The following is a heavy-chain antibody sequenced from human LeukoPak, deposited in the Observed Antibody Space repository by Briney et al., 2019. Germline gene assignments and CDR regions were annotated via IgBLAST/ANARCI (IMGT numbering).Heavy chain of an antibody. CDR3: ARDSDTQWLAFDY. CDR2: IYYSGST. Sequence: PSETLSLTCTVSGGSMSGSSYYWGWIRQPPGKGLEWIGSIYYSGSTHYNPSLKSRVTISIDTSKNQFSLKLSSVTAADTAVYYCARDSDTQWLAFDYWGQGTLVTVSS. CDR1: GGSMSGSSYY. V-gene: IGHV4-39*07. D-gene: IGHD6-19*01. J-gene: IGHJ4*02.